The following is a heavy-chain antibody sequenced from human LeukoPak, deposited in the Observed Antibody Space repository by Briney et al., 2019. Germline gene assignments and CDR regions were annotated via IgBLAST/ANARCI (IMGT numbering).Heavy chain of an antibody. CDR3: ARVVKAEFDY. CDR2: IYYSGST. D-gene: IGHD2-21*01. Sequence: KASETLSLTRTVSGGSISSYYWSWIRQPPGKGLEWIGYIYYSGSTNYNPSLKSRVTISVDTSKNQFSLKLSSVTAADTAVYYCARVVKAEFDYWGQGTLVTVSS. J-gene: IGHJ4*02. CDR1: GGSISSYY. V-gene: IGHV4-59*01.